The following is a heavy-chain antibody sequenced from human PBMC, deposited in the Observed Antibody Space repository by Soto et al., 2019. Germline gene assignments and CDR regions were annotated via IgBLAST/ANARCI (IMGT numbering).Heavy chain of an antibody. CDR1: DGSSISGDCY. Sequence: PSQTLSLTWTVSDGSSISGDCYRSWNRQTPGKGLEWIGYIYYSGSTNYNPSLKSRVTISVDTSKNQFSLKLSSVTAADTAVYYCARLEGGGYYQYYYYYMDVWGKGTTVTVSS. CDR2: IYYSGST. D-gene: IGHD3-22*01. CDR3: ARLEGGGYYQYYYYYMDV. V-gene: IGHV4-61*08. J-gene: IGHJ6*03.